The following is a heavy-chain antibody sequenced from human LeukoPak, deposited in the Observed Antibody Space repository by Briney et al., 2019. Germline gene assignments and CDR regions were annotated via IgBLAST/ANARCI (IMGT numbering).Heavy chain of an antibody. CDR3: AKDNTPGYYYYYYMDV. Sequence: GGSLRLSCAASGFTFSSYAMHWVRQAPGKGLEWVSAISGSGGGTYYADSVKGRFTISRDNSKNTLYLQMNSLRAEDTAVYYCAKDNTPGYYYYYYMDVWGKGTTVTVSS. CDR2: ISGSGGGT. CDR1: GFTFSSYA. J-gene: IGHJ6*03. V-gene: IGHV3-23*01.